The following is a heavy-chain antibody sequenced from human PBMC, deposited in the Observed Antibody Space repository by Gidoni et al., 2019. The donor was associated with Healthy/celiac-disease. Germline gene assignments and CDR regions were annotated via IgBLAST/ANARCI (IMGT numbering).Heavy chain of an antibody. CDR1: GFTFRSYA. D-gene: IGHD5-12*01. V-gene: IGHV3-30*04. Sequence: QVQLAESGGGLVQPGRSLRLSCAAYGFTFRSYAMPWVRQAPGTGLEWVAVISYDGSNKYYADSVKGRFTISRDNSKNTLYLQMNSLRAEDTAVYYCARSVDIVATIGFDYWGQGTLVTVSS. J-gene: IGHJ4*02. CDR3: ARSVDIVATIGFDY. CDR2: ISYDGSNK.